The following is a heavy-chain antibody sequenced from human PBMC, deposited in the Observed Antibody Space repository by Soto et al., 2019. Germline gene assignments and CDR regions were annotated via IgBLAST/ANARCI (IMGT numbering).Heavy chain of an antibody. CDR3: ARHKEWLRFRYVDS. Sequence: QLQLQQLGPRLVKPSEALSLTCTVSGGSISSNTYYWGWLRQSPGKGLEWIGSIYYNGNTYYNPSLKSPVTISGATSKNQFSLNLSSVTAADTAMYYWARHKEWLRFRYVDSWGQGTLVTVSS. CDR2: IYYNGNT. J-gene: IGHJ4*02. CDR1: GGSISSNTYY. D-gene: IGHD3-3*01. V-gene: IGHV4-39*01.